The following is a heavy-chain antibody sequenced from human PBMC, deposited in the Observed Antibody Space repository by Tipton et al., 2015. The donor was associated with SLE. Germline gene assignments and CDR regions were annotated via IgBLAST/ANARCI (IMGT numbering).Heavy chain of an antibody. D-gene: IGHD3-10*01. J-gene: IGHJ5*02. CDR1: GFTFDDFA. V-gene: IGHV3-74*01. CDR2: MNEDGTTT. Sequence: SLRLSCAASGFTFDDFAMHWVRQPPGKGLEWVSRMNEDGTTTSHAGSVKGRFAISRDNSKNMLFLQMNKLGPEDTAVYFCAGDDYASGITWGQGTLVTVSS. CDR3: AGDDYASGIT.